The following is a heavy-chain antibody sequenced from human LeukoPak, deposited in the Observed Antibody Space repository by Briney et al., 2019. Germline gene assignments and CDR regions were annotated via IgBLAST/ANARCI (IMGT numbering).Heavy chain of an antibody. CDR2: INHSGST. CDR1: GGSFSGYY. D-gene: IGHD6-6*01. J-gene: IGHJ4*02. V-gene: IGHV4-34*01. Sequence: SETLSLTCAVYGGSFSGYYWSWIRQPPGKGLEWIGEINHSGSTNYNPSLKSRVTISVDTSKNQFSLKLSSVTAADTAVYYCARDDGIAARPFDYWGQGTLVTISS. CDR3: ARDDGIAARPFDY.